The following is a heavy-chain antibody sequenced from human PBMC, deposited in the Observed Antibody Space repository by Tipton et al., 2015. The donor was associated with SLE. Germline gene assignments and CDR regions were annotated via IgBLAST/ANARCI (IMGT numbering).Heavy chain of an antibody. J-gene: IGHJ4*02. CDR3: AGGIFGLIYYGGYFDH. Sequence: GLVKPSETLSLTCAVYGVSFSCHYWSWIRQPPGKGLVWIGEINHGGSTNYKSSLKSRVTISIDTPKNQFSLKLSSVTAADTAVYYCAGGIFGLIYYGGYFDHWGQGTLVTVSS. D-gene: IGHD3/OR15-3a*01. V-gene: IGHV4-34*01. CDR2: INHGGST. CDR1: GVSFSCHY.